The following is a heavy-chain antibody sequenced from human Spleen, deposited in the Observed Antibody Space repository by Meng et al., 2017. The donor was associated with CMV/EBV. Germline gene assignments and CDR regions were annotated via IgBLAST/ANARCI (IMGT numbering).Heavy chain of an antibody. V-gene: IGHV4-31*03. Sequence: SETMSLTCTVSGGSISSGGYYWSWIRQHPGKGLEWTGYIYYSGSTYYNPSLKSRVTISVDTSKNKFSLILSSMTASDTAVYYCARGWWGGYFQHWGQGTLVTVSS. CDR2: IYYSGST. CDR3: ARGWWGGYFQH. J-gene: IGHJ1*01. D-gene: IGHD2-15*01. CDR1: GGSISSGGYY.